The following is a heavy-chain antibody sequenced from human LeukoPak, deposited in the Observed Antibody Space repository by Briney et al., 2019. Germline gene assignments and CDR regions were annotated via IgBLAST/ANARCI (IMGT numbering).Heavy chain of an antibody. D-gene: IGHD7-27*01. Sequence: GGSLRLSCAASGFIFSNSAMNWVRQAPGKGLEWVSSINNDGSYIYYAGSVKGRFTISRDNAKNSLYLQMNSLRAEDTAVYYCARHPGEHAFDIWGQGTMVTVSS. CDR1: GFIFSNSA. V-gene: IGHV3-21*01. CDR2: INNDGSYI. J-gene: IGHJ3*02. CDR3: ARHPGEHAFDI.